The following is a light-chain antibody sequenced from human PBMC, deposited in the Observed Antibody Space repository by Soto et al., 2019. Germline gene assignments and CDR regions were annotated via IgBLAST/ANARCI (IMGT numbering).Light chain of an antibody. Sequence: QAVVTQPPSVSAAPGQAVTISCSGSRSNIGNNFVSWYQQFPGTAPKLLIYDNYKRTSGITDRISGSKSGTSATLGITGLQAGDAADYYCGTWDSSLNGYVFGPGTKVTVL. CDR1: RSNIGNNF. J-gene: IGLJ1*01. CDR3: GTWDSSLNGYV. V-gene: IGLV1-51*01. CDR2: DNY.